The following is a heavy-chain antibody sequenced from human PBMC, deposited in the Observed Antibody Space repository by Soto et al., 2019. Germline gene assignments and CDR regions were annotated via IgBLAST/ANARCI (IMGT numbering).Heavy chain of an antibody. Sequence: QVQLVQSGAEVKKPGSSVKVSCKASGGTFSSYAISWVRQAPGQGLEWMGGIIPIFGTANYAQKFQGRVTITADESTSTAYMELSSLRSEDTAVYYCVGNQRIQPHNYYYGMDVWGQGTTVTVSS. D-gene: IGHD5-18*01. CDR1: GGTFSSYA. J-gene: IGHJ6*02. CDR3: VGNQRIQPHNYYYGMDV. V-gene: IGHV1-69*01. CDR2: IIPIFGTA.